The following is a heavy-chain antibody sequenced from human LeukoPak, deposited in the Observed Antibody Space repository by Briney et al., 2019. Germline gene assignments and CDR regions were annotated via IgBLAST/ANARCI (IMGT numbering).Heavy chain of an antibody. D-gene: IGHD3-10*01. J-gene: IGHJ4*02. V-gene: IGHV1-18*01. Sequence: ASVKVSCKASGYTFTSYGISWVRQAPGQGLEWMGWISAYNGNTNYAQKLQGRVTMTTDTSTSTAFMELRSLRSDDTAVYYCARGPYGSGSYYLHYWGQGTLVTVSS. CDR1: GYTFTSYG. CDR2: ISAYNGNT. CDR3: ARGPYGSGSYYLHY.